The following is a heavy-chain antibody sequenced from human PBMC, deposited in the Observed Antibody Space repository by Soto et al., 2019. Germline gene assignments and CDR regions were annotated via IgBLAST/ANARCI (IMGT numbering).Heavy chain of an antibody. CDR3: ARDPAYSSSWSYFDY. J-gene: IGHJ4*02. CDR1: GFTFSDYS. CDR2: ITSTGSYI. V-gene: IGHV3-21*01. D-gene: IGHD6-13*01. Sequence: EVQLVESGGGLVKPGGSLRVSCAASGFTFSDYSMNWVRQAPGKGLEWLSSITSTGSYIYYADSVKGPFTISSDNAGSSLFLQMNSLRAEDTAMYYCARDPAYSSSWSYFDYRGQGTLVTVSS.